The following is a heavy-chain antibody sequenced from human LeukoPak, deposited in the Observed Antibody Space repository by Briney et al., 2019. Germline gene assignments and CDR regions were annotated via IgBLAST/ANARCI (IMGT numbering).Heavy chain of an antibody. D-gene: IGHD6-19*01. CDR3: ARVAVAGPSYFDY. CDR2: ISAYKGNT. CDR1: GYTFTSYG. V-gene: IGHV1-18*01. J-gene: IGHJ4*02. Sequence: ASVKDSCKGSGYTFTSYGISGVGQAAGQGREWMGWISAYKGNTNYAQKLQGRLTMTTATSTTTAYMELRSLLSADTAVYYCARVAVAGPSYFDYWGQGTLVTVSS.